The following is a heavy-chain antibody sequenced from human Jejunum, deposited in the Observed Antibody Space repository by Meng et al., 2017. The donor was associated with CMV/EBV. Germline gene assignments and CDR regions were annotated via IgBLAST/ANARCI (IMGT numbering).Heavy chain of an antibody. CDR2: KKEEGREK. J-gene: IGHJ4*02. V-gene: IGHV3-7*01. Sequence: KSGVREGRGKGRERGEKKKEEGREKKNVDAGKGRLTISRDNAKNKLYLQMNSLRVDDTAVYYCATRGQAPANWGQGTLVTVSS. CDR3: ATRGQAPAN.